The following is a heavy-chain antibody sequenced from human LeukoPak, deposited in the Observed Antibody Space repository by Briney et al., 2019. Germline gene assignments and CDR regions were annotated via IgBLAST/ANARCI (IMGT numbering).Heavy chain of an antibody. CDR2: ISGSGGST. V-gene: IGHV3-23*01. CDR1: GFTFSSYA. CDR3: AKAKWGDYGMDV. J-gene: IGHJ6*02. D-gene: IGHD7-27*01. Sequence: SGGSLRLSCAASGFTFSSYAMSWVRQAPGKGLEWVSVISGSGGSTHYADSVKGRFTISRDSSKNTLYLQMNSLRVDDTAVYYCAKAKWGDYGMDVWGQGTAVTVSS.